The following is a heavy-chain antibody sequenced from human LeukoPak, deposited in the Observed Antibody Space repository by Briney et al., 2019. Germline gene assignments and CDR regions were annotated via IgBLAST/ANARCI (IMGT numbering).Heavy chain of an antibody. CDR1: GGSFSGYY. CDR3: ARSHVSTTSPYFDY. D-gene: IGHD1-1*01. V-gene: IGHV4-34*01. J-gene: IGHJ4*02. CDR2: INHSGST. Sequence: PSETLSLTCAVYGGSFSGYYWSWIRQPPGKGLEWIGEINHSGSTNYNPSLKSRVTISVDTSKNQFSLKLSSVTAADTAVYYCARSHVSTTSPYFDYWGQGTLVTVSS.